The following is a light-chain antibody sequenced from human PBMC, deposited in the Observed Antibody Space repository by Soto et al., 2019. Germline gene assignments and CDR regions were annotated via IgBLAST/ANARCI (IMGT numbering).Light chain of an antibody. Sequence: AIRMTQSPSSLSASTGDRATITCRASQGISTYLAWYQQKPGRAPKLLIYGASTLQSGIPSRFSGSGSGTDFTLTISGLQSADFAVYYCQQFGGSPTWTFGQGTKVDIK. CDR2: GAS. CDR3: QQFGGSPTWT. V-gene: IGKV1-8*01. CDR1: QGISTY. J-gene: IGKJ1*01.